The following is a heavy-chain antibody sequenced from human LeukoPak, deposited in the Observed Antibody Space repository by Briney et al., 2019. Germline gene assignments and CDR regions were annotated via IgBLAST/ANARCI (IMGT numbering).Heavy chain of an antibody. CDR2: ISAYNDNI. D-gene: IGHD1-26*01. J-gene: IGHJ4*02. V-gene: IGHV1-18*01. Sequence: GASVKVSCKASGYTFTNYAISWVRQAPGQGLEWMGWISAYNDNINYAQKFQGRVTMTTNTSTSTTYMELRSLRAEDTAVYYCARAGGSYQDFDYWGQGTLVTVSS. CDR1: GYTFTNYA. CDR3: ARAGGSYQDFDY.